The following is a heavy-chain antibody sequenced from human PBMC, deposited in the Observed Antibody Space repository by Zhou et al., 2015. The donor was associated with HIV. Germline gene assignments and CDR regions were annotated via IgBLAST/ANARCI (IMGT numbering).Heavy chain of an antibody. CDR3: ASIAVAGTEAFDI. CDR2: INPSGGST. V-gene: IGHV1-46*01. D-gene: IGHD6-19*01. CDR1: GYTFTSYY. J-gene: IGHJ3*02. Sequence: QVQLVQSGAEVKKPGASVKVSCKASGYTFTSYYMHWVRQAPGQGLEWMGIINPSGGSTSYAQKFQGRVTMTRDTSTSTVYMELSSLRSEDTAVYYCASIAVAGTEAFDIWGQGTMVTVSS.